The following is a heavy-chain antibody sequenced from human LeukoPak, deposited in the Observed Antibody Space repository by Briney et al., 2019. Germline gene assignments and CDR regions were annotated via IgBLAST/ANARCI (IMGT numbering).Heavy chain of an antibody. V-gene: IGHV7-4-1*02. J-gene: IGHJ4*02. CDR2: INANTGNP. CDR1: GYTFTSYA. D-gene: IGHD1-26*01. CDR3: ARGFGIVGAKGVDY. Sequence: ASVKVSCKASGYTFTSYAMIWVRQAPGQGLEWMGWINANTGNPTYAQGFTGRFVFSLDTSASTAYLQISSLKAEDTAVYYCARGFGIVGAKGVDYWGQGTLVTVSS.